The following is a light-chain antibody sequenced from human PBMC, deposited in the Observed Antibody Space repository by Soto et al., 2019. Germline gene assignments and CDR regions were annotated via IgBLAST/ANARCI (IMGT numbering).Light chain of an antibody. CDR3: QQYGSSPLT. J-gene: IGKJ4*01. CDR2: SAS. V-gene: IGKV3-20*01. Sequence: EIVLTQSPGTLSLSPGERATLSCRASQTVISSYLVWYQQKPGQAPRLLIYSASTRATGIPDRFSGSGSGTDFTLTISRLEPEDFAVYYCQQYGSSPLTFGGGTKVEIK. CDR1: QTVISSY.